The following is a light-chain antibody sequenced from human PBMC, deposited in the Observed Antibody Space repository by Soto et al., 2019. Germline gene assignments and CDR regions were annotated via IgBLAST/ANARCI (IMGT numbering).Light chain of an antibody. Sequence: ENVLTQSPGTLSLSPGERGTLSCRASQSVGSIYLAWYQQKPGQAPRLLIYGTSKRARGVPDRFSGSGSGADFALTISRLEPEDFAVYYCQQYGSPSRTFGQGTKVDIK. CDR3: QQYGSPSRT. J-gene: IGKJ1*01. CDR2: GTS. V-gene: IGKV3-20*01. CDR1: QSVGSIY.